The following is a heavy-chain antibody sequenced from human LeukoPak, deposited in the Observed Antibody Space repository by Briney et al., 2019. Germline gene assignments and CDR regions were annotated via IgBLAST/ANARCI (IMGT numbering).Heavy chain of an antibody. CDR1: GGTFSSYA. CDR2: IIPIFGTA. CDR3: ARRTTSAVTGDAFDI. D-gene: IGHD1-14*01. V-gene: IGHV1-69*13. Sequence: GASVKVSCKASGGTFSSYAISWVRQAPGQGLEWMGGIIPIFGTANYAQKFQGRVTITADESTSTAYMELSSLRSEDTAVYYCARRTTSAVTGDAFDIWGQGTMVTVSS. J-gene: IGHJ3*02.